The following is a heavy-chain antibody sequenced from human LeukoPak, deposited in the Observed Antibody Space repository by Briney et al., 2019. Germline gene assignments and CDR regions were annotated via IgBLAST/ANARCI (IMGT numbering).Heavy chain of an antibody. CDR2: INPNSGGT. CDR1: GYTFTGYY. D-gene: IGHD3-10*01. J-gene: IGHJ4*02. CDR3: ARADLITMVRGVIRLDY. V-gene: IGHV1-2*06. Sequence: ASVKVSCKASGYTFTGYYMHWVRQAPGQGLEWMGRINPNSGGTNYAQKFQGRVTMTGDTSISTAYMELSRLRSDDTAVYYCARADLITMVRGVIRLDYWGQGTLVTVSS.